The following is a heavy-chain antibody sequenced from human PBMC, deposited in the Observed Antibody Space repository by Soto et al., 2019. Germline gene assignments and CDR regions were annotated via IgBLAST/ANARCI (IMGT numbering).Heavy chain of an antibody. CDR2: ISYDGSNK. CDR3: AKELDGYTHDY. CDR1: GFTFSRYG. J-gene: IGHJ4*02. Sequence: QVQLVESGGGVVQPGRSLRLSCAASGFTFSRYGMHWVRQAPGKGLEWVAGISYDGSNKYYADSVKGRFTISRDNSKNTLYLQMNSLRAEDTAVYYCAKELDGYTHDYWGQGTLVTVSS. V-gene: IGHV3-30*18. D-gene: IGHD5-12*01.